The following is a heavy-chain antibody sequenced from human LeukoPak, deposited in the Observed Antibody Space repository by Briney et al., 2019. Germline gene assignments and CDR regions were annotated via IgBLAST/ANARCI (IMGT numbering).Heavy chain of an antibody. J-gene: IGHJ4*02. V-gene: IGHV3-30-3*01. D-gene: IGHD3/OR15-3a*01. Sequence: TGGSLRLSCAASGFTFSSYAMHWVRQAPGKGLEWVAVISYDGSNKYNADSVKGRFTIPGDNSKNTLYLQMNSLRAEDTAVYYCARGGDWSKALDYWGQGTLVTVSS. CDR3: ARGGDWSKALDY. CDR2: ISYDGSNK. CDR1: GFTFSSYA.